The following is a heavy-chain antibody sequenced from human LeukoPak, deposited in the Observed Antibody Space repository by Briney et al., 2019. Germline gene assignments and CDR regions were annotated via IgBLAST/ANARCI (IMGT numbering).Heavy chain of an antibody. CDR2: ISYDGSDK. Sequence: PGGSLRLSCAASGFTFSTCGMHWVRQAPGKGLDWVSVISYDGSDKYYADSVKGRFTISRDNSKNTLYLQMNSLRAEDTAVYYCAKDYNYGYGYYFDYWGQGTLVTVSS. J-gene: IGHJ4*02. D-gene: IGHD3-10*01. CDR1: GFTFSTCG. CDR3: AKDYNYGYGYYFDY. V-gene: IGHV3-30*18.